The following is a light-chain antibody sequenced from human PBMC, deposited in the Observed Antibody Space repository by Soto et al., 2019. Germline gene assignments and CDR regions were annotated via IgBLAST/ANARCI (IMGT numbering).Light chain of an antibody. J-gene: IGKJ1*01. CDR1: LSLNNR. CDR3: QQYKSYST. V-gene: IGKV1-5*01. CDR2: DGS. Sequence: DIQLTQSPSSLSASIGDRVTLTCRASLSLNNRLAWYQQRPGRAPRLLIYDGSTLETGVPSRFSGSGSGTEFTLTINNVQPEDLATYICQQYKSYSTFGRGTKVDIK.